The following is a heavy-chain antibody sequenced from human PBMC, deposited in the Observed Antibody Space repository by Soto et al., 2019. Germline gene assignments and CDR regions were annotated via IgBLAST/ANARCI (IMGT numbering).Heavy chain of an antibody. CDR1: GFTFSSYE. D-gene: IGHD6-19*01. Sequence: HPVGSLRLSCAASGFTFSSYEMNWVRQAPGKGLEWVSYISSSGSTIYYADSVKGRFTISRDNAKNSLYLQMNSLRAEDTAVYYCASVASIPHDAFDIWGQGTMVTVSS. V-gene: IGHV3-48*03. CDR2: ISSSGSTI. J-gene: IGHJ3*02. CDR3: ASVASIPHDAFDI.